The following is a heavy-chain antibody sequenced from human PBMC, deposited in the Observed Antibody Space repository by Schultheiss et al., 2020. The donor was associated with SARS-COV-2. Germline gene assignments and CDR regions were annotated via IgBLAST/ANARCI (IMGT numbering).Heavy chain of an antibody. Sequence: SETLSLSCSVSGGSISGYYWSWIRQPPGKGLEWIGYIYYSGSTDSNPSLKSRVFMSVDTSKNQFSLTVYSVTAADTAVYYCARHYPSGQKLAPIGYWGQGTLVTVSS. J-gene: IGHJ4*02. CDR2: IYYSGST. CDR3: ARHYPSGQKLAPIGY. CDR1: GGSISGYY. V-gene: IGHV4-59*08. D-gene: IGHD6-13*01.